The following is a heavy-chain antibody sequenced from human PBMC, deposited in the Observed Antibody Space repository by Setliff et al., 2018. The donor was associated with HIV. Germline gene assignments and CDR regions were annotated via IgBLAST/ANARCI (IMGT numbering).Heavy chain of an antibody. CDR3: ARGATLLPGYSDRWEYFYMDV. V-gene: IGHV4-34*01. D-gene: IGHD5-12*01. CDR2: INHSGST. J-gene: IGHJ6*03. CDR1: GGSFSEYY. Sequence: KPSETLSLTCAVYGGSFSEYYWSWIRQSPGKGLEWIGEINHSGSTHYNPPLKSRATISVDTPKNQFSLRLNSVTAADTAVYYCARGATLLPGYSDRWEYFYMDVWGKGTTVTVSS.